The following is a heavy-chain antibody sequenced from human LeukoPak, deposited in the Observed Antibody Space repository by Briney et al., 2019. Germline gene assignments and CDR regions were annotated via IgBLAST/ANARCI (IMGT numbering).Heavy chain of an antibody. CDR1: GGAFSGYY. J-gene: IGHJ2*01. V-gene: IGHV4-34*01. D-gene: IGHD2-8*01. Sequence: SETLSLTCAVYGGAFSGYYWSWIRQPPGKGLEWIGEINHRGSTNYNPSLKSRVTISVDTSKNQFSLKLSSVTAADTAVYYCARGSWARSCTNGVCVRHWYFDLWGRGTLVTVSS. CDR3: ARGSWARSCTNGVCVRHWYFDL. CDR2: INHRGST.